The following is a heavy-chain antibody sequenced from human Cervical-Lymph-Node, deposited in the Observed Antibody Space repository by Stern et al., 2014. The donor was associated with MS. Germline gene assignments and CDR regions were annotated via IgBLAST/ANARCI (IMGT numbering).Heavy chain of an antibody. Sequence: DQLVESGPEVKKPGASVMVSCKTSGYTFTNYYIHWVRQAPGQGLELMGIINPNGSVTASAQKFQGRLTMTRDTSTTTVYMRLITLTSEDTAMYYCTRAVGGVGREWGQGTLVFVSS. J-gene: IGHJ4*02. CDR2: INPNGSVT. V-gene: IGHV1-46*01. D-gene: IGHD3-16*01. CDR3: TRAVGGVGRE. CDR1: GYTFTNYY.